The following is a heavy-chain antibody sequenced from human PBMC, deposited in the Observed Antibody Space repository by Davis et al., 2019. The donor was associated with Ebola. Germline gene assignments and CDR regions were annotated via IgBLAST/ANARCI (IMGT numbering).Heavy chain of an antibody. J-gene: IGHJ4*02. CDR3: ARGAITNYFDY. CDR2: ISNDGTNK. CDR1: GFTFSGYA. V-gene: IGHV3-30*04. Sequence: GESLKISCAASGFTFSGYAMHWVRQAPGKGLEWVAVISNDGTNKYWADSVKGRFTISRDNSKNTVYLQMNSLRGEDTAVYYCARGAITNYFDYWGQGALVTVSS. D-gene: IGHD1-26*01.